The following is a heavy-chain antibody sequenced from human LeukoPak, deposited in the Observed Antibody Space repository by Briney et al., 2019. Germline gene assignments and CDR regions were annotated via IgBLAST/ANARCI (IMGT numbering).Heavy chain of an antibody. J-gene: IGHJ3*02. Sequence: ASVKVSCEASGYTFTDYFMSWVRQAPGQGLEWMGGINPKGGGTVYAQKFQGRVNMTRDTSSSRAYMELSRLRFDDTVVYYCARGPRITIFGVVMANDAFDIWGQGTMVTVSS. CDR2: INPKGGGT. D-gene: IGHD3-3*01. V-gene: IGHV1-2*05. CDR1: GYTFTDYF. CDR3: ARGPRITIFGVVMANDAFDI.